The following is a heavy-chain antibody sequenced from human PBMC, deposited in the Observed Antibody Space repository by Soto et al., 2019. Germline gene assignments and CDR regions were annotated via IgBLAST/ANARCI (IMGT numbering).Heavy chain of an antibody. V-gene: IGHV3-23*01. Sequence: QPGGSLRLSCAASGFTFSSYAMSWVRQAPGKGLEWVSAISGSGGSTYYADSVKGRFTISRDNSKNTLYLQMNSLRAEDTAVYYCAKLDVAVAGTSIYYYYGMDVWGQGTTVTVSS. J-gene: IGHJ6*02. CDR3: AKLDVAVAGTSIYYYYGMDV. CDR1: GFTFSSYA. D-gene: IGHD6-19*01. CDR2: ISGSGGST.